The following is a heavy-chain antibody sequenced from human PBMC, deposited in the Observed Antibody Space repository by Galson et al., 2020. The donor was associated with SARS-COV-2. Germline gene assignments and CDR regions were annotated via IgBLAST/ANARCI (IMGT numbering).Heavy chain of an antibody. CDR1: GFTFSSYA. Sequence: VMETGGSLRLSCAASGFTFSSYAMHWVRQAPGKGLEWVAVISYDGSNKYYADSVKGRFTISRDNSKNTLYLQMNSLRAEDTAVYYCARDGGGWFDPWGQGTLVTVSS. J-gene: IGHJ5*02. CDR2: ISYDGSNK. CDR3: ARDGGGWFDP. D-gene: IGHD2-15*01. V-gene: IGHV3-30-3*01.